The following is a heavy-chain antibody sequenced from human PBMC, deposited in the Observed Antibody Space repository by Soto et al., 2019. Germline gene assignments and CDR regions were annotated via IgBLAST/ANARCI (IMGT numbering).Heavy chain of an antibody. Sequence: PSETLSLTCAVYGGSFSGYYWSWIRQPPGKGLEWIGEINHSGSTNYSPSLKSRVTISVDTSKNQFSLKLSSVTAADTAVYYCARGLAGFYDFWSGYAPGVRWFDPWGQGTLVTVSS. J-gene: IGHJ5*02. V-gene: IGHV4-34*01. CDR3: ARGLAGFYDFWSGYAPGVRWFDP. CDR2: INHSGST. D-gene: IGHD3-3*01. CDR1: GGSFSGYY.